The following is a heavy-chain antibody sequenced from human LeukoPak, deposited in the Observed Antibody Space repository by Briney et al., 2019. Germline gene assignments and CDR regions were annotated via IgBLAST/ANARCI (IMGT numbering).Heavy chain of an antibody. CDR1: GFTFRTFA. J-gene: IGHJ4*02. V-gene: IGHV3-33*06. D-gene: IGHD6-19*01. CDR3: AKEAGSGWRYFDN. Sequence: GGSLRLSCAAFGFTFRTFAMDWVRQAPGKGLEWVAAIWFDGTEGPDKNYADSVRGRFLISRDDSKNTLFLQMNNLRAEDTAVYYCAKEAGSGWRYFDNWGQGTLVTVSS. CDR2: IWFDGTEGPDK.